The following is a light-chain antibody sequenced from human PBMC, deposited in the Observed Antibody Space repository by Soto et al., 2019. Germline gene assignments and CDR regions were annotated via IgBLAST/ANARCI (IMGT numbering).Light chain of an antibody. Sequence: QSVLTQPLSASATPGQRVTISCSGRGSDVGSNTVNWYQQFPGAAPKLLIYSNDQRPSGVPDRFSASKSGTSASLAISGLQSEDEADYCCATWDDSLFGHVFGTGTKVTVL. J-gene: IGLJ1*01. CDR2: SND. CDR3: ATWDDSLFGHV. V-gene: IGLV1-44*01. CDR1: GSDVGSNT.